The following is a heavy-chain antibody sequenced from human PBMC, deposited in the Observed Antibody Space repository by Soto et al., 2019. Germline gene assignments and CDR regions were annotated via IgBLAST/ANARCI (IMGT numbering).Heavy chain of an antibody. Sequence: PSETLSLTCTVSGGSISSYYWSWIRQPPGKGLEWIGYVHYSWGSHYNPSLKSRVTISLDTSKNQFSLKLTSVTAADTAVYYCAAVVVVERSFDYWGQGTLVTVSS. J-gene: IGHJ4*02. CDR2: VHYSWGS. V-gene: IGHV4-59*08. CDR1: GGSISSYY. CDR3: AAVVVVERSFDY. D-gene: IGHD2-15*01.